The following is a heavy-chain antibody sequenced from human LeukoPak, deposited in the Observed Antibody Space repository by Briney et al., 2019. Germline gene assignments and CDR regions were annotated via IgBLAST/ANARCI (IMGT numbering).Heavy chain of an antibody. CDR3: ARVERRYSSYFDY. D-gene: IGHD5-18*01. Sequence: SVKVSCKASGGTFSSYAISWVRQAPGQGLEWMGGIIPIFGTANYAQKFQGRVTITADESTSTAYMELSSLRSEDTAVYYCARVERRYSSYFDYWGQGTLVTVSS. CDR1: GGTFSSYA. J-gene: IGHJ4*02. CDR2: IIPIFGTA. V-gene: IGHV1-69*01.